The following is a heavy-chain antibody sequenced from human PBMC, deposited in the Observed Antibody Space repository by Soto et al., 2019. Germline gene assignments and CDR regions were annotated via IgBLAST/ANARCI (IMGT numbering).Heavy chain of an antibody. J-gene: IGHJ3*02. CDR1: GGSITSSSYY. CDR3: AKQSRPPGILTGNYRPFDI. V-gene: IGHV4-39*01. D-gene: IGHD3-9*01. Sequence: PSETLSLTCTVSGGSITSSSYYWGWIRQPPGKGLEWIGNIYYSGSTYYNPSLKSRVTISVDTSKNQFSLKLSSVTAADTAVYYCAKQSRPPGILTGNYRPFDIWGQGTMVT. CDR2: IYYSGST.